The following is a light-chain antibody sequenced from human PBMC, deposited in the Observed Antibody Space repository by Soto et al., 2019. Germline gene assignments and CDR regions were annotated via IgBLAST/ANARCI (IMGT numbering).Light chain of an antibody. CDR1: QSVSNNY. J-gene: IGKJ1*01. Sequence: EIVLTQSPGTLSLSPGERATLSCRASQSVSNNYLAWYQQKPGQAPRLLIYGASNRATGIPDRFSRSGSGTNFTLPISRLEPEDFAVYYCQQYGSSGTVGQGTKVEIK. V-gene: IGKV3-20*01. CDR2: GAS. CDR3: QQYGSSGT.